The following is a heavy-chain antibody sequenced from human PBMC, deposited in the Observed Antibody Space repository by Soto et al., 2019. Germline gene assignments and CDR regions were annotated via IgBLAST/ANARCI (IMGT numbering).Heavy chain of an antibody. CDR1: GFTFSSYA. CDR3: IAAAGTDGMDV. Sequence: PGGSLRLSCAASGFTFSSYAMSWVRQAPGKGLEWVSVIYSGGSTYYADSVKGRFTISRDNSKNTLYLQMNSLRAEDTAVYYCIAAAGTDGMDVWGQGTTVTVSS. V-gene: IGHV3-53*01. CDR2: IYSGGST. D-gene: IGHD6-13*01. J-gene: IGHJ6*02.